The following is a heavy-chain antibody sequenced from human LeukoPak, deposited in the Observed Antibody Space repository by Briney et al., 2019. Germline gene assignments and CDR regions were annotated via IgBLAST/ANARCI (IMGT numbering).Heavy chain of an antibody. D-gene: IGHD2-15*01. CDR3: AKRSAWAAKGYYFEY. V-gene: IGHV3-23*01. Sequence: GGSLRLSCAASGFTFSSYAMSWVRQALGKGLEWVSAISSSGGTTYYADSVKGRFTVSRDNSKNTLYLQVNSLRVEDTAVYYCAKRSAWAAKGYYFEYWGQGTLATVSS. CDR2: ISSSGGTT. CDR1: GFTFSSYA. J-gene: IGHJ4*02.